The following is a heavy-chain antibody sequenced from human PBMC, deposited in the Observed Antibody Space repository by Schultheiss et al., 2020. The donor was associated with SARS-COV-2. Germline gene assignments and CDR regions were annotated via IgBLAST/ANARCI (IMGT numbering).Heavy chain of an antibody. J-gene: IGHJ4*02. V-gene: IGHV3-21*03. CDR1: GFTVSSNY. CDR3: TTDPRALEYDSSGYSL. Sequence: GGSLRLSCAASGFTVSSNYMSWVRQAPGKGLEWVSSISSSSSYIYYADSVKGRFTISRDNAKNSLYLQMNSLKTEDTAVYYCTTDPRALEYDSSGYSLWGQGTLVTVSS. CDR2: ISSSSSYI. D-gene: IGHD3-22*01.